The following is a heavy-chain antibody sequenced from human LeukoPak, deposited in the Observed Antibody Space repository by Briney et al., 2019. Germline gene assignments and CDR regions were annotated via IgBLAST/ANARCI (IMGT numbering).Heavy chain of an antibody. J-gene: IGHJ5*02. CDR2: ISYDGTNK. Sequence: GGSLRLSCAASGFTFSNYVIHWVRQAPGKGLEWVAVISYDGTNKYYADSVKGRFTISRANSKNTLYLQMNSLRAEDTAVYYCARGPFAAIPLDPWGQGTLVTVSS. CDR1: GFTFSNYV. D-gene: IGHD1-14*01. CDR3: ARGPFAAIPLDP. V-gene: IGHV3-30*03.